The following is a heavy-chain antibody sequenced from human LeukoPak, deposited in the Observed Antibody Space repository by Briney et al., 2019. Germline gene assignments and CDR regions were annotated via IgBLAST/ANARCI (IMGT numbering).Heavy chain of an antibody. D-gene: IGHD1-26*01. CDR2: IYPGDSDT. Sequence: GGPLKISFKGSGYRFTSYWIGWVRTRPGKGVEWMGIIYPGDSDTRYSPSFQGQVTISADKSISTAHLQWSSLMPSDTAMYYCARRLSGSYYDYWGQGTLVTVSS. J-gene: IGHJ4*02. V-gene: IGHV5-51*01. CDR3: ARRLSGSYYDY. CDR1: GYRFTSYW.